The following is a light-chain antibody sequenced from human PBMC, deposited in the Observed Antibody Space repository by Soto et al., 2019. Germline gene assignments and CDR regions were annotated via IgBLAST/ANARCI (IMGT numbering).Light chain of an antibody. Sequence: QSALTQPPSASRSPGQSVTISCTGTSSDVGGYNYVSWYQQHPGKVPKLMIYEVTKRPSGVPDRFSGSKSGNTASLTVSGLQTDDEADYYCSSYAGTAYVFGTGTKLTVL. V-gene: IGLV2-8*02. CDR3: SSYAGTAYV. J-gene: IGLJ1*01. CDR1: SSDVGGYNY. CDR2: EVT.